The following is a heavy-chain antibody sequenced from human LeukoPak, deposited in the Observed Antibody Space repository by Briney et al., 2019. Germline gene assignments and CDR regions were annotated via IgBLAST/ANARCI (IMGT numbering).Heavy chain of an antibody. J-gene: IGHJ4*02. CDR3: AMGEYSSSWYYFDY. CDR1: GGSISSYY. V-gene: IGHV4-59*08. D-gene: IGHD6-13*01. CDR2: IYYSGST. Sequence: PSGTLSLTCTVSGGSISSYYWSWIRQPPGKGLEWFGYIYYSGSTNYNPSLKSRVTISVDTSKNQFSLKLSSVTAADTAVYYCAMGEYSSSWYYFDYWGQGTPVTVSS.